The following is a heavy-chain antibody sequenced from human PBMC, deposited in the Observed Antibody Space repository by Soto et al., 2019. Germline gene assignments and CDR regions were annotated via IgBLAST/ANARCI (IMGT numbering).Heavy chain of an antibody. J-gene: IGHJ4*02. D-gene: IGHD2-15*01. V-gene: IGHV1-2*04. Sequence: QVQLVQSGAEVKKPGASVKVSCKASGYTFTGYYMHWVRQAPGQGLEWMGWINPNSGGTNYAQKFQGWVTMTREPSISTANMELSRLRSDDTAVYYCARGRPDCSGGSCYSGSDYWGQGTLVTVSS. CDR2: INPNSGGT. CDR3: ARGRPDCSGGSCYSGSDY. CDR1: GYTFTGYY.